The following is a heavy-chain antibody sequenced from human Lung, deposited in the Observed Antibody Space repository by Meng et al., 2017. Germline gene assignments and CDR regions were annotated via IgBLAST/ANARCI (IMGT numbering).Heavy chain of an antibody. CDR3: ARGPTTMAHDFDY. Sequence: SETLFLTCVVSGGSFSDYYWSWIRQPPGKGLEWIGEINHSGSTNYNLSLESRATISVDTSQNNLSLKLSSVTAADSAVYYCARGPTTMAHDFDYWGQGTLVTVSS. CDR1: GGSFSDYY. V-gene: IGHV4-34*01. D-gene: IGHD4-11*01. J-gene: IGHJ4*02. CDR2: INHSGST.